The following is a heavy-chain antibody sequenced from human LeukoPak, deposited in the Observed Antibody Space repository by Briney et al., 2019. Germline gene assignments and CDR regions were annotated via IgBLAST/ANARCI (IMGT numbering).Heavy chain of an antibody. CDR1: GFTFSSYW. CDR2: INSDGSST. D-gene: IGHD3-22*01. CDR3: ARAGDTMIEAFDY. J-gene: IGHJ4*02. V-gene: IGHV3-74*01. Sequence: GGSLRLSCAASGFTFSSYWMHWVRQAPGKGLVWVSRINSDGSSTSYADSVKGRFTISRDNAKNTLYLQMNSLRAEDTAVYYCARAGDTMIEAFDYWGQGTLVTVSS.